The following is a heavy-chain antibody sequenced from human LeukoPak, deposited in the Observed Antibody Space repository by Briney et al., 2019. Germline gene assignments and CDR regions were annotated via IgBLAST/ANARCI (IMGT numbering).Heavy chain of an antibody. CDR3: ARDLGDSSGWSDY. J-gene: IGHJ4*02. V-gene: IGHV1-24*01. D-gene: IGHD6-19*01. CDR1: GYTLTELS. CDR2: FDPEDGET. Sequence: ASVKVSCKVSGYTLTELSMHWVRQAPGKGLEWMGGFDPEDGETIYAQKFQGRVTMTTDTSTSTAYMELRSLRSDDTAVYYCARDLGDSSGWSDYWGQGTLVTVSS.